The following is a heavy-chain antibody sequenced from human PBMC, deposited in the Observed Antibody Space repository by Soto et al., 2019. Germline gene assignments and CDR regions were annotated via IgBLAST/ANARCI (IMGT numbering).Heavy chain of an antibody. D-gene: IGHD6-19*01. V-gene: IGHV3-30*18. CDR2: ISYDGSNK. CDR3: AKDLSSGWSYYYYGMDV. J-gene: IGHJ6*02. Sequence: PGGSLRLSCAASGFTFSSYGMHWVRQAPGKGLEWVAVISYDGSNKYYADSVKGRFTISRDNSKNTLYLQMNSLRAEDTAVYYCAKDLSSGWSYYYYGMDVWGQGTTVTVSS. CDR1: GFTFSSYG.